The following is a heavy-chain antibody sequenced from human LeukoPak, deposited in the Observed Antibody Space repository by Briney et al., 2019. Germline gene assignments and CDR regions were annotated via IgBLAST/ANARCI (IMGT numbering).Heavy chain of an antibody. J-gene: IGHJ4*02. CDR1: GITLSNYG. Sequence: GGSLRLSCAVSGITLSNYGMSWVRQAPGKGLEWVAGLSGSAGGTQYADSVKGRFTISRDNSKNTLYLQMNSLRAEDTAMYFCAKRGVIIRVILVGFNKEAYYFDSWGQGALVTVSS. V-gene: IGHV3-23*01. CDR2: LSGSAGGT. D-gene: IGHD3-10*01. CDR3: AKRGVIIRVILVGFNKEAYYFDS.